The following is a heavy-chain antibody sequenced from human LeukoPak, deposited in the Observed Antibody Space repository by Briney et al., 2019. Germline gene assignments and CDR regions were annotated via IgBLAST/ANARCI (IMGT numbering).Heavy chain of an antibody. CDR2: ISSSSSYI. CDR3: ATFQDTAMATVDY. V-gene: IGHV3-21*01. CDR1: GFTFRNYG. D-gene: IGHD5-18*01. Sequence: GGSLRLSCAASGFTFRNYGISWVRQAPGKGLEWVSSISSSSSYIYYADSVKGRFTISRDNAKNSLYLQMNSLRAEDTAVYYCATFQDTAMATVDYWGQGTLVTVSS. J-gene: IGHJ4*02.